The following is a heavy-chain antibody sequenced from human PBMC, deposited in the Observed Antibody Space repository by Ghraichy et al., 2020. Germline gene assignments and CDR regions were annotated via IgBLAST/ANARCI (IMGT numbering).Heavy chain of an antibody. V-gene: IGHV3-74*01. CDR1: GITFGTYW. D-gene: IGHD2-15*01. CDR3: ARSGGSYS. Sequence: GESLNISCEASGITFGTYWMHWVRQVPGKGLVWVSRTNNVGSRINYAESVRGRFTISRDDAKNTLFLEMNSLRVEDTGVYYCARSGGSYSWGQGTLVTVSS. CDR2: TNNVGSRI. J-gene: IGHJ5*02.